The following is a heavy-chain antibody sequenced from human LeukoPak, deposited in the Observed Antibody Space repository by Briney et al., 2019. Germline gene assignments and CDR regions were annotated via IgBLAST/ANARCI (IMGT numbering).Heavy chain of an antibody. J-gene: IGHJ2*01. Sequence: SETLSLTCTVSSGSISSSSYYWGWIRQPPGKGLEWIGTIYYSGSTYYNPSPKSRVTISVDTSKNQFSLKLTSVTAADTAVYYCARHVGSGTYSYWYFDLWGRGTLVTVSS. V-gene: IGHV4-39*01. CDR1: SGSISSSSYY. CDR2: IYYSGST. CDR3: ARHVGSGTYSYWYFDL. D-gene: IGHD1-26*01.